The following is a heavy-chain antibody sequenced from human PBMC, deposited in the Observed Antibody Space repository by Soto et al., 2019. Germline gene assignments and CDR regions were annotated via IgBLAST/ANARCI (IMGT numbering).Heavy chain of an antibody. Sequence: PGGSLRVSCGASGFPIGRYEMHWVRQATMKGLECISYISSSGTTIYYADSVKGRFAISRDNAKNSLYLQMNSLRAEDTAVYYCASSYYYGSGTYYKGLGYWGQGTLVTVSS. CDR1: GFPIGRYE. V-gene: IGHV3-48*03. J-gene: IGHJ4*02. D-gene: IGHD3-10*01. CDR3: ASSYYYGSGTYYKGLGY. CDR2: ISSSGTTI.